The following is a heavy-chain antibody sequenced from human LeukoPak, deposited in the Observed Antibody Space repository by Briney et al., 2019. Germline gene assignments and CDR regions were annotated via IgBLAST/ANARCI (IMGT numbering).Heavy chain of an antibody. Sequence: SETLSLTCTVSGGSISSGGYYWSWIRQHPGKGLEWIGYIYYSGSTYYNPSLKGRVTISVDTSKNQFSLKLSSVTAADTAVYYCARDLGTTYYYGSGPFDIWGQGTMVTVSS. V-gene: IGHV4-31*03. D-gene: IGHD3-10*01. CDR2: IYYSGST. CDR1: GGSISSGGYY. J-gene: IGHJ3*02. CDR3: ARDLGTTYYYGSGPFDI.